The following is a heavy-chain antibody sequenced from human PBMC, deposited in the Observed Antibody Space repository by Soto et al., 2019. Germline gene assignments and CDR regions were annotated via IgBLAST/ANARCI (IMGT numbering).Heavy chain of an antibody. J-gene: IGHJ4*02. CDR2: ISAYNGNT. Sequence: ASVKVSCKASGYTFTSYGISWVRQAPGQGLEWMGWISAYNGNTNYAQKLQGRVTMTTDTSTSTAYMELRSLRSDDTAVYYCARVKRQWLVQKQYDYWGQGTLVTVSS. CDR3: ARVKRQWLVQKQYDY. CDR1: GYTFTSYG. D-gene: IGHD6-19*01. V-gene: IGHV1-18*01.